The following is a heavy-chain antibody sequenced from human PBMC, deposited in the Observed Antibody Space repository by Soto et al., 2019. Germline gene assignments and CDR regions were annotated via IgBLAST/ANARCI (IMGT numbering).Heavy chain of an antibody. V-gene: IGHV1-46*03. D-gene: IGHD2-15*01. CDR1: GYTFTSYY. CDR2: INPSGGST. CDR3: AREVVVVAAAYYYYMDV. Sequence: GASVKVSCKASGYTFTSYYMHWVRQAPGQGLEWMGIINPSGGSTSYAQKFQGRVTMTRDTSTSTVYMELSSLRSEDTAVYYCAREVVVVAAAYYYYMDVWGKGTTVTVSS. J-gene: IGHJ6*03.